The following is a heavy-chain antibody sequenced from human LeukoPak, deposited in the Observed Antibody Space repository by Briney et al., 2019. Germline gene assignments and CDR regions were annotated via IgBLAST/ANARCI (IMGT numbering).Heavy chain of an antibody. J-gene: IGHJ4*02. D-gene: IGHD3-22*01. CDR2: IRSKAYGGTT. CDR3: TRVIEVIYYDSSGFDDY. CDR1: GFTFGDYA. V-gene: IGHV3-49*03. Sequence: PGGSLRLSCTASGFTFGDYAMSWLRQAPGKGLEWVGFIRSKAYGGTTEYAASVKGRFTISRDDSKSIAYLQMNSLKTEDTAVYYCTRVIEVIYYDSSGFDDYWGQGTLVTVSS.